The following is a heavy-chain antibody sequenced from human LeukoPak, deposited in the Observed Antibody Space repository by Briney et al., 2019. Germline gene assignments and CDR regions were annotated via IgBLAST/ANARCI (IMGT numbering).Heavy chain of an antibody. CDR1: GGSFSGYY. D-gene: IGHD3-10*01. CDR2: INHSGST. V-gene: IGHV4-34*01. CDR3: ARGKDIRYYYGSGSYYY. J-gene: IGHJ4*02. Sequence: SETLSLTCAVYGGSFSGYYWSWIRQPPGKRLEWIGEINHSGSTNYNPSLKSRVTISVDTSKNQFSLKLSSVTAADTAVYYCARGKDIRYYYGSGSYYYWGQGTLVTVSS.